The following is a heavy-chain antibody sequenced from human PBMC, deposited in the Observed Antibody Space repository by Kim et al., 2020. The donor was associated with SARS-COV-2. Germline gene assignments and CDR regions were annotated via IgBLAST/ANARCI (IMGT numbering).Heavy chain of an antibody. Sequence: KTDGSEKYYVDSVKGRFTISRDNAHNSLYLQMNSLRVEDAAVYYCAREGIWGQGTLVSVSS. CDR3: AREGI. CDR2: KTDGSEK. V-gene: IGHV3-7*01. J-gene: IGHJ3*02.